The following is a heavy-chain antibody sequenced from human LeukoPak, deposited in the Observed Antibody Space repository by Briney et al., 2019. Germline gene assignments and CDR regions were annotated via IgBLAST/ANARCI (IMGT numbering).Heavy chain of an antibody. V-gene: IGHV3-23*01. CDR3: AKWPDIVGVPAARFDY. CDR1: GFTFSSYA. J-gene: IGHJ4*02. Sequence: GGSLRLSCAASGFTFSSYAMSWVRQAPGKGLEWVADINGSGGSTYYADSVKGRFTTSRDNAKNTLYLQMNRLRAEDTAVYYCAKWPDIVGVPAARFDYWGEETLDTVFS. D-gene: IGHD2-2*01. CDR2: INGSGGST.